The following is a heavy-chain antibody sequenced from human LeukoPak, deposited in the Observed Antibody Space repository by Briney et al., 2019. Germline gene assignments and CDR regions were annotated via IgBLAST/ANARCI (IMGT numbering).Heavy chain of an antibody. V-gene: IGHV3-48*03. D-gene: IGHD3-9*01. CDR1: GFTFSSYE. Sequence: PGGSLRLSCAASGFTFSSYEMNWVRQAPGKGLEWVSYISSSGSTIYYADSVKGRFTISRDNAKNSLYLQMNSLRAEDTAVYYCARGWPKFDWLLLGAFDIWGQGTMVTVSS. J-gene: IGHJ3*02. CDR2: ISSSGSTI. CDR3: ARGWPKFDWLLLGAFDI.